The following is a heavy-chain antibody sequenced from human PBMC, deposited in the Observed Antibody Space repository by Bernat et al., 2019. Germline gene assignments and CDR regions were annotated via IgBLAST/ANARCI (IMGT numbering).Heavy chain of an antibody. CDR3: ARHRAAGEQQLDYYYYYGMDV. J-gene: IGHJ6*02. D-gene: IGHD6-13*01. V-gene: IGHV4-39*01. CDR1: GGSISSSSYY. CDR2: IYYSGST. Sequence: QLQLQESGPGLVKPSETLSLPCTVSGGSISSSSYYWGWIRQPPGKGLEWIGSIYYSGSTYYNPSLKSRVTISVDTSKNQFSLKLSSVTAADTAVYYCARHRAAGEQQLDYYYYYGMDVWGQGTTVTVSS.